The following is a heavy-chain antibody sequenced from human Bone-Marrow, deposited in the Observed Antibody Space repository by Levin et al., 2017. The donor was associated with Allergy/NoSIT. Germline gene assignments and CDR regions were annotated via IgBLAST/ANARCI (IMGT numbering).Heavy chain of an antibody. CDR3: TREVRFAVLFHYYGMDV. CDR1: GDSVSSDSAA. J-gene: IGHJ6*02. D-gene: IGHD4/OR15-4a*01. CDR2: TYYRSKWYN. Sequence: HSQTLSLTCAISGDSVSSDSAAWDWIRQSPSRGLEWLGRTYYRSKWYNDYAESVKSRITINSDTSKNQFSLQLNSVTPEDTAVYYCTREVRFAVLFHYYGMDVWGQGTTVTVSS. V-gene: IGHV6-1*01.